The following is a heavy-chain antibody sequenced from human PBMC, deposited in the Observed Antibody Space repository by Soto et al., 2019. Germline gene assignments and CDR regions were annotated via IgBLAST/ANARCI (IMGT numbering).Heavy chain of an antibody. CDR3: ARGRPYGMDV. V-gene: IGHV3-74*01. J-gene: IGHJ6*02. CDR2: IDSDGSST. Sequence: EVQLVESGGGLVQPGGSLRVSCAASGFTFGSYWMNWVRQAPGKGLVWVSRIDSDGSSTTYADSVKGRFTTSRDNAKNTLYLQMSSLRVEDTSVYYCARGRPYGMDVWSQASTVTVSS. CDR1: GFTFGSYW.